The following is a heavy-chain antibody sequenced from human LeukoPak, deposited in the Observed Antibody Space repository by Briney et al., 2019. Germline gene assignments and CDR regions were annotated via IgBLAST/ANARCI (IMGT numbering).Heavy chain of an antibody. CDR2: MNPDTGGT. CDR3: GKAFCYDGSALPLDP. V-gene: IGHV1-2*02. J-gene: IGHJ5*02. Sequence: ASVKVSCKASGYTFTGYYIHWVRQAPGQGLQWMGWMNPDTGGTRYAESLQGRVTMTRDTPISTAYMELSSLRSDDTAVYFCGKAFCYDGSALPLDPWGQGTLVTVSS. D-gene: IGHD3-22*01. CDR1: GYTFTGYY.